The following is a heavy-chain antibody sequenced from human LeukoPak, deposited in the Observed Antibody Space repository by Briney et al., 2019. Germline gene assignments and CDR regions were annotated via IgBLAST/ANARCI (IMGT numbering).Heavy chain of an antibody. CDR2: INWNGGST. CDR1: GFTFDDYG. D-gene: IGHD2-2*01. CDR3: ARVASVVVPAAVSR. V-gene: IGHV3-20*04. J-gene: IGHJ4*02. Sequence: GRSLRLSCAASGFTFDDYGMSWVRHAPGKGLEWVSGINWNGGSTGYADSVKGRFTISRDNAKNSLYLQMNSLRAEDTALYYCARVASVVVPAAVSRWGQGTLVTVSS.